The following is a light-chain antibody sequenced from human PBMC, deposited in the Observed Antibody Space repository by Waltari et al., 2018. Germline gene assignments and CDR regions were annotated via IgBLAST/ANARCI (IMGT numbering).Light chain of an antibody. V-gene: IGKV1-6*01. CDR2: AAS. J-gene: IGKJ2*01. Sequence: AIQMTQSPSSLSASVGDRVTITCRASQGIRNDLGWYQQKPGKAPKLLIYAASSLQSGVPSKFRRSGSGTNFTLHLNSLQAGDFATLYFPQNYKYPRTFGQGNQLEIK. CDR1: QGIRND. CDR3: PQNYKYPRT.